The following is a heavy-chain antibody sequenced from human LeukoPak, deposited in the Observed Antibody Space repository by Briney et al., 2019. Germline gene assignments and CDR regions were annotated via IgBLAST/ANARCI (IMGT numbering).Heavy chain of an antibody. CDR2: ISSSSSTI. J-gene: IGHJ6*03. D-gene: IGHD3-3*01. CDR3: ARDLKVFGVVSPGSAYYYYYYMDV. Sequence: PGGSLRLSCAASGFTFSSYSMSWVRQAPGKGLEWVSYISSSSSTIYYAESVKGRFTISRDNAKNSLYVQMNSLRAEDTAVYYCARDLKVFGVVSPGSAYYYYYYMDVWGKGTTVTVSS. CDR1: GFTFSSYS. V-gene: IGHV3-48*01.